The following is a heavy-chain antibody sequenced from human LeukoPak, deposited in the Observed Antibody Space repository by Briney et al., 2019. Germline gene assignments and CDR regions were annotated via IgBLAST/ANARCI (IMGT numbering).Heavy chain of an antibody. Sequence: GGSLRLSCAASGFTFSDYNMNWVRQAPGKGLEWVSYISSSNSIIYYADSVKGRFTIPRDNARNTIHLEMNRLKVEDTAIYYCVASRWSGALDFWGQGSLVTVSS. CDR2: ISSSNSII. CDR1: GFTFSDYN. V-gene: IGHV3-48*04. CDR3: VASRWSGALDF. J-gene: IGHJ4*02. D-gene: IGHD3-3*01.